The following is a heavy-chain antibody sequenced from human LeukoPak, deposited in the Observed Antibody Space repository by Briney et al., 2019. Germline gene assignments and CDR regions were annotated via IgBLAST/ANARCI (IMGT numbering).Heavy chain of an antibody. Sequence: ASVKVSCKVSGYTLTELSMHWVRQAPGKGLEWMGGFDPEDGETIYAQKFQGRVTMTTDTSTSTAYMELRSLRSDDTAVYYCARDLTYYYDSSGSFFDYWGQGTLVTVSS. CDR2: FDPEDGET. V-gene: IGHV1-24*01. J-gene: IGHJ4*02. D-gene: IGHD3-22*01. CDR3: ARDLTYYYDSSGSFFDY. CDR1: GYTLTELS.